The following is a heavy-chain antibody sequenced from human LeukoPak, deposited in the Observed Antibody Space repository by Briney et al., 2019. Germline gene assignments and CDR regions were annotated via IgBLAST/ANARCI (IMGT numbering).Heavy chain of an antibody. V-gene: IGHV3-30*02. Sequence: GRSLRLSCAASGFTFSNYAMHWVRQAPGKGLEWVAFIRNDGNKKYYADSVKGRFTISRDNPKNTLYLQMNSLRGEDTAVYYCAKDSRKQDCGGDCYFFDYWGQGSLVTVSS. J-gene: IGHJ4*02. D-gene: IGHD2-21*01. CDR2: IRNDGNKK. CDR3: AKDSRKQDCGGDCYFFDY. CDR1: GFTFSNYA.